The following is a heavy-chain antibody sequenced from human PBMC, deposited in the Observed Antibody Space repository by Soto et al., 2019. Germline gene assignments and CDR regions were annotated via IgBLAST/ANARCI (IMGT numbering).Heavy chain of an antibody. V-gene: IGHV5-10-1*01. CDR3: ARPTEVTWTDRDGYIRNDAFDI. CDR1: GYRFTRYW. D-gene: IGHD5-12*01. J-gene: IGHJ3*02. CDR2: IDPSDSYT. Sequence: GESLKISCTGSGYRFTRYWISWVRQMPGKGLEWMGRIDPSDSYTNYSPSFQGHVTISADKSISTAYLQWSSLKASDTAMYYCARPTEVTWTDRDGYIRNDAFDIWGQGTMVTVSS.